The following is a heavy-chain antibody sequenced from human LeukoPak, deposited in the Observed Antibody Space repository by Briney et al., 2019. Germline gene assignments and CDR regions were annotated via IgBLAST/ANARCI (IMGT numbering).Heavy chain of an antibody. CDR1: GYTFTSYD. CDR3: ARGDCCSSTSCYDY. D-gene: IGHD2-2*01. CDR2: MNPNSGNT. Sequence: GASVKVSCKASGYTFTSYDINWVRQATGQGLEWMGWMNPNSGNTGYAQKFQGRVTITRNTSISTAYMELSSLGSGDTAVYYCARGDCCSSTSCYDYWGQGTLVTVSS. J-gene: IGHJ4*02. V-gene: IGHV1-8*03.